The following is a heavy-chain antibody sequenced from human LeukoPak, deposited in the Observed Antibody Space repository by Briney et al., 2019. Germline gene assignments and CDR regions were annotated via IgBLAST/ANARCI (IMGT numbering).Heavy chain of an antibody. Sequence: ASVKVSCKVSGYTLTELSMHWVRQAPGKGLEWMGGFDPEDGETIYAQKFQGRVTMTEDTSTDTAYMELSSLRSEDTAVYYCATGPRLTMRDYYYYYGMDVWGQGTTVTVSS. D-gene: IGHD3-22*01. V-gene: IGHV1-24*01. CDR3: ATGPRLTMRDYYYYYGMDV. CDR2: FDPEDGET. CDR1: GYTLTELS. J-gene: IGHJ6*02.